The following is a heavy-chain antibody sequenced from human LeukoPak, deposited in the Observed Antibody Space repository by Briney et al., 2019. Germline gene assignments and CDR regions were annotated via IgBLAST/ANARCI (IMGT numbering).Heavy chain of an antibody. D-gene: IGHD6-13*01. J-gene: IGHJ5*02. Sequence: ASVKVSCKTSGYTFISYDINWVRQAAGQGLEWMGWMNPNSGNTGYAQKFQGRVTITSSTSTSTVFMELGSLTSEDTAVYYCARGGASAAARRFDPWGQGTLVTVSS. V-gene: IGHV1-8*01. CDR3: ARGGASAAARRFDP. CDR2: MNPNSGNT. CDR1: GYTFISYD.